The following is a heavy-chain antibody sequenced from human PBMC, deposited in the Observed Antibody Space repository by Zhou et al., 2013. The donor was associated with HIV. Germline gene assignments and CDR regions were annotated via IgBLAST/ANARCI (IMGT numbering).Heavy chain of an antibody. CDR2: ISSYRGHT. V-gene: IGHV1-18*01. D-gene: IGHD4-4*01. J-gene: IGHJ4*02. CDR3: ARDSDPPTGTTVNTPWDDY. Sequence: QGHLEQSGGEVKKPGASVKVSCEASGYTLSGFGISWVRQAPGQGLEWMAWISSYRGHTDYAQKVQGRISVTTDTATNTAYMEVRSLTSDDTAVYYCARDSDPPTGTTVNTPWDDYWGQGTLVTVSS. CDR1: GYTLSGFG.